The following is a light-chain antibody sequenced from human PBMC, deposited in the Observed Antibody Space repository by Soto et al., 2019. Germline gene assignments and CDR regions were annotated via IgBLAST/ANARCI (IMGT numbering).Light chain of an antibody. CDR3: QQYDNLLAPT. J-gene: IGKJ4*01. V-gene: IGKV1-5*03. CDR2: KAS. Sequence: DIQMTQSPSTLSGSVGDRVTITCRASQTISSWLAWYQQKPGKAPKLLIYKASTLKSGVPSRFSGSGSGTEFTLTISSLQPDDFATYYCQQYDNLLAPTFGGGTRVDI. CDR1: QTISSW.